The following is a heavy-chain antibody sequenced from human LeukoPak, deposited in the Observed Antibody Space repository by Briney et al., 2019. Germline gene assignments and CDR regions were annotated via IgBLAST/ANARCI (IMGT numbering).Heavy chain of an antibody. J-gene: IGHJ4*02. CDR1: GFTVSSNY. CDR3: ARDGHPHDYGDYYFDY. Sequence: GGSLRLSCAASGFTVSSNYMSWVRQAPGRGLEWVSVIYSGGSTYYADSVKGRFTISRDNSKNTLYLQMNSLRAEDTAVYYCARDGHPHDYGDYYFDYWGQGTLVTVSS. V-gene: IGHV3-53*01. CDR2: IYSGGST. D-gene: IGHD4-17*01.